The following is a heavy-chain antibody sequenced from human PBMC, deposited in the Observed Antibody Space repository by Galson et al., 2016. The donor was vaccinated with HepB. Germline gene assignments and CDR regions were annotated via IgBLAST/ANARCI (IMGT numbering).Heavy chain of an antibody. CDR1: GYRFPTYG. Sequence: SVKVSCKASGYRFPTYGISWVRQAPGQGLEWLGWISANNGNTIYAQKFQDRVTMTRDTYASTVYVDLRSLRSDDTAVYYCARDVQFRFDYWGQGTLVTVSS. V-gene: IGHV1-18*04. J-gene: IGHJ4*02. CDR3: ARDVQFRFDY. CDR2: ISANNGNT. D-gene: IGHD4-11*01.